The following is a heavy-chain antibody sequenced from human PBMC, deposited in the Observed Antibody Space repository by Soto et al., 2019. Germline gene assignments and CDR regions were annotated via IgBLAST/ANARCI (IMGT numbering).Heavy chain of an antibody. J-gene: IGHJ6*03. CDR3: TAGTYYYYMDV. D-gene: IGHD1-1*01. CDR2: IYPGDSDT. V-gene: IGHV5-51*01. Sequence: RAAEQISQEGCGEKVCRSRLSPGRQMPGKGLEWMGIIYPGDSDTRYSPSFQGQVTISADKSTSTAYLQWSSLKASDTAMYYCTAGTYYYYMDVWGKGTTVTVSS. CDR1: GEKVCRSR.